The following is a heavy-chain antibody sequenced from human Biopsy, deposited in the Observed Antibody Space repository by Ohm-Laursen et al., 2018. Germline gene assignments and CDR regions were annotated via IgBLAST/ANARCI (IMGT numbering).Heavy chain of an antibody. Sequence: SVKVSCKASGYSFTKYYINWVRQAPGQGLEWMGIINPTGGTTSYAEKFQGRVTLTRDTSTGTVYLELNSLIYEDTTLYYCARDETGSSVFGPYYYGMDVWGQGTTVTVSS. CDR2: INPTGGTT. V-gene: IGHV1-46*01. CDR1: GYSFTKYY. J-gene: IGHJ6*02. CDR3: ARDETGSSVFGPYYYGMDV. D-gene: IGHD3-9*01.